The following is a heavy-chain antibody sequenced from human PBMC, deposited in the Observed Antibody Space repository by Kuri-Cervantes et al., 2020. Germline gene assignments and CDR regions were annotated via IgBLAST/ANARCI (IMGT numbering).Heavy chain of an antibody. V-gene: IGHV3-30-3*01. CDR1: GFTFSDYY. J-gene: IGHJ6*02. D-gene: IGHD2-2*01. Sequence: GESLKISCAASGFTFSDYYMSWIRQAPGKGLEWVAVISYDGSNKYYADSVKGRFTISRDNSKNTLYLQMNSLRAEDTAVYYCARDWVGYCSSTSCYLYYYGMDVWGQGTTVTVSS. CDR2: ISYDGSNK. CDR3: ARDWVGYCSSTSCYLYYYGMDV.